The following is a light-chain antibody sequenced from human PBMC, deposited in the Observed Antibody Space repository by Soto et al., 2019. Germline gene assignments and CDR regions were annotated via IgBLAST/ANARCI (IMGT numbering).Light chain of an antibody. CDR2: GAS. CDR1: QSVSSNY. V-gene: IGKV3-20*01. J-gene: IGKJ1*01. Sequence: EVRLSQSPGTLSLSTGERATLSCRASQSVSSNYLAWYQQKPGQAPRLLIYGASNRATGIPDRFSGSGSGTDFTLTISRLEPEDFAVYYCQQYGSSGTFAQRTKVAIK. CDR3: QQYGSSGT.